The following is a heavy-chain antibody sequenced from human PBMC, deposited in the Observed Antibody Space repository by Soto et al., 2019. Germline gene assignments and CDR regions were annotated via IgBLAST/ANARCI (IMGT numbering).Heavy chain of an antibody. Sequence: QVQLQESGPGLVKPSQTLSLTCTVSGGSISSGGYYWSWIRQHPGKGLEWIGYIYYSGSTYYNPSLKSRVTISVDTSKNQFSLKLSSVTAADTAVYYCARDGPTLRYFDWLLGGVGWFDPWGQGTLVTVSS. V-gene: IGHV4-31*03. CDR3: ARDGPTLRYFDWLLGGVGWFDP. CDR1: GGSISSGGYY. J-gene: IGHJ5*02. D-gene: IGHD3-9*01. CDR2: IYYSGST.